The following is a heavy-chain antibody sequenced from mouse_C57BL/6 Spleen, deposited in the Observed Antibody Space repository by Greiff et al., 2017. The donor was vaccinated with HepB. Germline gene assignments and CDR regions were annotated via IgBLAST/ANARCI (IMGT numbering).Heavy chain of an antibody. CDR2: IYPGDGDT. J-gene: IGHJ2*01. V-gene: IGHV1-82*01. CDR3: ARSPYYGSRRDYFDY. CDR1: GYAFSSSW. D-gene: IGHD1-1*01. Sequence: QVQLQQSGPELVKPGASVKISCKASGYAFSSSWMNWVKQRPGKGLEWIGRIYPGDGDTNYNGKFKGKATLTADKSSSTAYMQLSSLTSEDSAVYFCARSPYYGSRRDYFDYWGQGTTLTVSS.